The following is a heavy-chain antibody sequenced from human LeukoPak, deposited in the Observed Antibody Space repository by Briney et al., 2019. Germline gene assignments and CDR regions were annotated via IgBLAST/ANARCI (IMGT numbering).Heavy chain of an antibody. CDR3: ASGVDSSTY. D-gene: IGHD3-10*01. V-gene: IGHV1-2*02. Sequence: ASVKVSFKGSGYTYTVYYMHWGRQAPGQGVEWMGWINPNSGDTDYAQKFQGRDAITRDTSVTSAYMALSSLTSDATAVYYCASGVDSSTYWGQRTLVTVSS. CDR2: INPNSGDT. J-gene: IGHJ4*02. CDR1: GYTYTVYY.